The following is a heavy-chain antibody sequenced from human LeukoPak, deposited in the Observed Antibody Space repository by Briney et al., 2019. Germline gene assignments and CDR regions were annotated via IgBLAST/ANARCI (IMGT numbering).Heavy chain of an antibody. J-gene: IGHJ4*02. V-gene: IGHV3-33*01. CDR3: ARDNYDILTGPPGGLDY. Sequence: GGSLRLSCAAPGFTFSSYGMHWVRQAPGKGLEWVAVIWYDGSNKYYADSVKGRFTISRDNSKNTLYLQMNSLRAEDTAVYYCARDNYDILTGPPGGLDYWGQGTLVTVSS. CDR2: IWYDGSNK. D-gene: IGHD3-9*01. CDR1: GFTFSSYG.